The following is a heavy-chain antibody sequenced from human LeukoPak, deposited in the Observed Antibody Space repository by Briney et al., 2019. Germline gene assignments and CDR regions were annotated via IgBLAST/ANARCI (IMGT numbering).Heavy chain of an antibody. J-gene: IGHJ3*02. V-gene: IGHV1-18*01. Sequence: ASVKVSCKASGYTFTSYGISWVRQAPGQGLEWMGWISAYNGNTNYAQKLQGRVTMTTDTSTSTAYMELRSLRSDDTAVYYCAGFMTPGYSGSYLGAFDIWGQGTMVTVSS. D-gene: IGHD1-26*01. CDR2: ISAYNGNT. CDR3: AGFMTPGYSGSYLGAFDI. CDR1: GYTFTSYG.